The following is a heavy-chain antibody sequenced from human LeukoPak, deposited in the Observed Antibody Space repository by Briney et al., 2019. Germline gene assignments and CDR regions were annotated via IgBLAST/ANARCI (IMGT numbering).Heavy chain of an antibody. CDR3: AKMKGHPLPKYYMDV. CDR2: ISGSGDDT. J-gene: IGHJ6*01. D-gene: IGHD1-26*01. CDR1: GFTFSSYA. Sequence: GGSLRLSCAASGFTFSSYAMNWVRQAPGKGLEWVSVISGSGDDTFYADSVKGRFTISRDNSKNTLYLQMNSLRAEDTAIYYCAKMKGHPLPKYYMDVWGQGTTVTVSS. V-gene: IGHV3-23*01.